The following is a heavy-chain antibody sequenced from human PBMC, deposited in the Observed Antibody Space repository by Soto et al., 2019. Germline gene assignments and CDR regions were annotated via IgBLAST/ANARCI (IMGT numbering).Heavy chain of an antibody. J-gene: IGHJ4*02. CDR1: GGSINNNY. V-gene: IGHV4-59*01. CDR2: VFSNGRT. CDR3: ARGGDNSPWYYSL. D-gene: IGHD3-10*01. Sequence: SETLSLTCTVSGGSINNNYWSWIRQPPGRGLEWIGYVFSNGRTNYNPSIESRVTISVDTSKNQLSLKLRSVTAADTAVYYCARGGDNSPWYYSLWGQGTLVTVSS.